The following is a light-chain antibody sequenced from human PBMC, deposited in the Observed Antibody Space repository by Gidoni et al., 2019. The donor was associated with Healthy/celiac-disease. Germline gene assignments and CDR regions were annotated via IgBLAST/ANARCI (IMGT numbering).Light chain of an antibody. V-gene: IGKV3-20*01. CDR2: GAS. CDR1: PSVSSSY. J-gene: IGKJ2*01. Sequence: VGLTQSPGTLSLSPGERATLSCRASPSVSSSYLARYQQKPGQAPRLRIYGASSRATGIPDRFSGSGSGTDFTLTISRLEPEDFAVYYCQQYGSSLPYTFGQGTKLEIK. CDR3: QQYGSSLPYT.